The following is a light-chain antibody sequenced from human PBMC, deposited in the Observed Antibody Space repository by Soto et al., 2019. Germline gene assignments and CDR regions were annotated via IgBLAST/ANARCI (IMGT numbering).Light chain of an antibody. CDR2: AAS. J-gene: IGKJ4*01. V-gene: IGKV1-9*01. CDR3: QQLNSYPLA. CDR1: QGISSY. Sequence: DLQLTQSPSFLSASVGDRVIITCRASQGISSYLAWYQQKPGKAPNLLIYAASTVKSGVPSRFSGSGSETEFTLTIRSLQPEDFATYYWQQLNSYPLAFGGGTKVEIK.